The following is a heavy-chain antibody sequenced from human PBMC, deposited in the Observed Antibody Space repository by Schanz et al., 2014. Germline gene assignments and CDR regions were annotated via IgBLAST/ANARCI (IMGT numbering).Heavy chain of an antibody. CDR3: ASLGGADVFDI. J-gene: IGHJ3*02. CDR1: GYTFTGYY. D-gene: IGHD3-16*01. Sequence: QVQLVQSGPEVKKPGASVRVSCQASGYTFTGYYMHWVRQAPGQGLEWMGRINPNSGGTNYVQKFQGRVTMTRDTSISTAYMELSRLRSDDTAVYYCASLGGADVFDIWGQGTMVTVSS. CDR2: INPNSGGT. V-gene: IGHV1-2*06.